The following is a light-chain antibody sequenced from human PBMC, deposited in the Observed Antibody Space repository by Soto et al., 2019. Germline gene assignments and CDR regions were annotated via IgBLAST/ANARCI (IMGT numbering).Light chain of an antibody. CDR3: AAWDDSLSGLV. J-gene: IGLJ1*01. V-gene: IGLV1-47*01. Sequence: QSVLTQPPSASGTPGQRVTISCSGSSSNIGSNYVYWYQQLPGTAPKLLIYRNNQRPSGVPDRFSGSKSGTSASLAISGHRSEDEADYYCAAWDDSLSGLVFGTGTKLTVL. CDR2: RNN. CDR1: SSNIGSNY.